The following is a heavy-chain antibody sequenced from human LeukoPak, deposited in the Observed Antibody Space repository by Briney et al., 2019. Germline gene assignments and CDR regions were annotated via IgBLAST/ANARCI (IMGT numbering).Heavy chain of an antibody. CDR1: GFTFDDYA. D-gene: IGHD6-6*01. CDR2: ISWDGGTT. V-gene: IGHV3-43D*03. Sequence: PGGSLRLSCAASGFTFDDYAMHWVRQAPGKGLEWVSLISWDGGTTYYADSVKGRFTISRDNSRNSLYLQMNSLRFEVTALYYCAKDTEYSDSSGLIDYWGQGTLVTVSS. J-gene: IGHJ4*02. CDR3: AKDTEYSDSSGLIDY.